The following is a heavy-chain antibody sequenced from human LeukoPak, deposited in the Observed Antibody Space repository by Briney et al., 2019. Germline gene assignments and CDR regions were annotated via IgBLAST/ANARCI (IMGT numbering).Heavy chain of an antibody. V-gene: IGHV4-34*01. CDR2: INHSGST. J-gene: IGHJ4*02. CDR3: AREAAAGTFYFDY. CDR1: GGSFSGYY. Sequence: SETLSLTCAVYGGSFSGYYWSWIRQPPGKGLEWIGEINHSGSTNYNPSLKSRVTISVDTSKNQFSLKLTSVTAADTAVYYCAREAAAGTFYFDYWGQGTLVTVSS. D-gene: IGHD6-13*01.